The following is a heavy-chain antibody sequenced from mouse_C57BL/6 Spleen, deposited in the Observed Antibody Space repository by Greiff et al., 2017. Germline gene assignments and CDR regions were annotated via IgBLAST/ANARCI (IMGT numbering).Heavy chain of an antibody. CDR1: GYTFTSYW. CDR2: IDPSDSYT. D-gene: IGHD2-1*01. Sequence: QVQLQQPGAELVRPGTSVKLSCKASGYTFTSYWMHWVKQRPGQGLEWIGVIDPSDSYTNYNQKFKGKATLTVDTSSSTAYMQLSSRTSEDSAVYYCARKGVYYGNPYFDYWGQGTTLTVSS. V-gene: IGHV1-59*01. CDR3: ARKGVYYGNPYFDY. J-gene: IGHJ2*01.